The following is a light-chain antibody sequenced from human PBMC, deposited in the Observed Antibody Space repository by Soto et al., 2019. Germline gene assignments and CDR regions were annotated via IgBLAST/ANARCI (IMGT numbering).Light chain of an antibody. CDR1: QSVTSN. J-gene: IGKJ4*02. CDR3: QQYNNWPLT. CDR2: GAS. Sequence: EIVMTQSPATLSVSPGETATLSCGASQSVTSNLAWYQQKPGQAPRLLMYGASTRDTGIPARFSGSGSGTEFTLTISGLESEDLAVYYCQQYNNWPLTFGGGTKLEMK. V-gene: IGKV3-15*01.